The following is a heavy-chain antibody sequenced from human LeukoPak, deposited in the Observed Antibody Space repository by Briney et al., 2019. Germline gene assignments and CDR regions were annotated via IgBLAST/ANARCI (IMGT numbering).Heavy chain of an antibody. V-gene: IGHV3-64D*09. CDR2: ISSNGGST. CDR3: VKDTSSWYPEYFQH. CDR1: GFPFSIYA. J-gene: IGHJ1*01. D-gene: IGHD6-13*01. Sequence: PGGSLRLSCSASGFPFSIYAMHWVRQAPWKGLEFVSAISSNGGSTLYADSVKGRFTISRDNSKNTLYLQMSSLRAEDTAVYYCVKDTSSWYPEYFQHWGQGTLVTVSS.